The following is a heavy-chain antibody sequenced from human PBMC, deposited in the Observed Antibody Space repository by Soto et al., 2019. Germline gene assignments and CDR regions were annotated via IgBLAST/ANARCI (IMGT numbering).Heavy chain of an antibody. Sequence: PGGSLRLSCAASGFTFSSYSMNWVRQAPGKGLEWVSSISSSSSYIYYADSVKGRFTISRDNAKNSLYLQMNSLRAEDTAVYYSARVNVYYYDSSGLDLWGQGPLVTVSS. V-gene: IGHV3-21*01. CDR3: ARVNVYYYDSSGLDL. D-gene: IGHD3-22*01. J-gene: IGHJ4*02. CDR2: ISSSSSYI. CDR1: GFTFSSYS.